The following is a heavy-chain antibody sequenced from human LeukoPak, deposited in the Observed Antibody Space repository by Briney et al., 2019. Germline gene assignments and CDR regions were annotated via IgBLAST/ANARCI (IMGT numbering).Heavy chain of an antibody. CDR2: ISGSGGST. CDR1: GFTFSNYA. CDR3: AKDNPYSSPRYFDC. V-gene: IGHV3-23*01. J-gene: IGHJ4*02. Sequence: GGSLRLSCAVSGFTFSNYAMSWVRQAPGKGLEWVSGISGSGGSTYYADSVEGRFTISRDNSKNTLYLQMNSLRAEDTAVYYCAKDNPYSSPRYFDCWGQGTLVTVSS. D-gene: IGHD6-19*01.